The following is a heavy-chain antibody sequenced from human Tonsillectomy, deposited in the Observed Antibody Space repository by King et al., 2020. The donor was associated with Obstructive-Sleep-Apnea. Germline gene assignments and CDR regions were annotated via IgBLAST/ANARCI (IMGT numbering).Heavy chain of an antibody. CDR3: AKDMGYDYVWGSFDY. D-gene: IGHD3-16*01. CDR2: ISWNSGSI. CDR1: GFTFDDYA. V-gene: IGHV3-9*01. J-gene: IGHJ4*02. Sequence: VQLVESGGGLVQPGRSLRLSCAASGFTFDDYAMHWVRQAPGKGLEWGSGISWNSGSIGYAASVTGRFTISRDNAQNSLYLQMNSLRAEDTALYYCAKDMGYDYVWGSFDYWGQATLVTVSS.